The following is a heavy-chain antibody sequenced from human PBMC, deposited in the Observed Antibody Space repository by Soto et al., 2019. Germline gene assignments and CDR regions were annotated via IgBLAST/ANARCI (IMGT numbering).Heavy chain of an antibody. V-gene: IGHV1-18*01. Sequence: QVQLVQSGAEVKKPGASVKDSCKASGYPFGGYAIGWVRQAPGQGLEWMGWVSAHTGDSGYAQRFQGRVTLTTETSTSTAYMELRGLRSDDTAVYYCARPSTSYGDYGWSLAYWGQGTLVTVSS. CDR2: VSAHTGDS. CDR1: GYPFGGYA. D-gene: IGHD4-17*01. CDR3: ARPSTSYGDYGWSLAY. J-gene: IGHJ4*02.